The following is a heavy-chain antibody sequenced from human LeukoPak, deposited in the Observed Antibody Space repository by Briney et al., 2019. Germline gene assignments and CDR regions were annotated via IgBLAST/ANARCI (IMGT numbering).Heavy chain of an antibody. D-gene: IGHD6-6*01. CDR3: ARGTSSSLRYYYYYMDV. Sequence: SETLSLTCAVYGGSFSGNYWTWIRQPPGKGLEWIGEINHSGSTNYNPSLKSRLTISVDTSKNQFSLKLSTVTAADTAVYYCARGTSSSLRYYYYYMDVWGKGTTVTVSS. V-gene: IGHV4-34*01. CDR2: INHSGST. CDR1: GGSFSGNY. J-gene: IGHJ6*03.